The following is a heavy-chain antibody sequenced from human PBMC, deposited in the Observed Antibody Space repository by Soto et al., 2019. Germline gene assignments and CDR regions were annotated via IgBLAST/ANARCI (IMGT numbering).Heavy chain of an antibody. J-gene: IGHJ3*02. Sequence: QVQLVQSGAEVKKPGASVKVSCKASGYTFTSYGISWVRQAPGQGLEWMGWISAYNGNTNYAQKLQRRVTMTTDTPTSTAYMELRSLRSDDTAVYYCVRGKSTYYYDSSGYRHPANAFDIWGQGTMVTVSS. CDR1: GYTFTSYG. CDR2: ISAYNGNT. V-gene: IGHV1-18*04. CDR3: VRGKSTYYYDSSGYRHPANAFDI. D-gene: IGHD3-22*01.